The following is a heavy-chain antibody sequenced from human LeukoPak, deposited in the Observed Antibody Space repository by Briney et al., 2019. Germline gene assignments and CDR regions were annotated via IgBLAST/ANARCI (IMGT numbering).Heavy chain of an antibody. V-gene: IGHV3-23*01. CDR3: AKDRRSSSPLSFDY. D-gene: IGHD6-6*01. J-gene: IGHJ4*02. Sequence: PGGSLRLSCAASGFTFSSYAMSWVRQAPGKGLEWVSTISGSGENTYYADSVKGRFTISRDNSQNTLYLQMNSLRAEDTAVYYCAKDRRSSSPLSFDYWGQGTLVTVSS. CDR1: GFTFSSYA. CDR2: ISGSGENT.